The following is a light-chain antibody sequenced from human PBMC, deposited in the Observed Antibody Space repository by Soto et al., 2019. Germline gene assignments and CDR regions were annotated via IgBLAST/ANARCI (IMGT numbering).Light chain of an antibody. Sequence: QSVLTQPASVSGSPGQSITISCTGTSSDVGTYDFVSWYQQHPGKASQLMIYDVSDRPSGVSNRFSGSKSGNTASLTISGLQAEDEADYYCSSYTSSSTLIFGGGTKVTVL. CDR2: DVS. CDR1: SSDVGTYDF. V-gene: IGLV2-14*03. CDR3: SSYTSSSTLI. J-gene: IGLJ2*01.